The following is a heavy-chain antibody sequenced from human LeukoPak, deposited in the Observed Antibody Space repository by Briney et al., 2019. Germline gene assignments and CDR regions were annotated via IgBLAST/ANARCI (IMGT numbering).Heavy chain of an antibody. CDR2: INWNGGST. CDR1: GFTFDDYG. V-gene: IGHV3-20*04. D-gene: IGHD3-10*01. J-gene: IGHJ4*02. CDR3: ARETSVGRSGSYYFDY. Sequence: GGSLRLSCAASGFTFDDYGMSWVRQAPGKGLEWVSGINWNGGSTGYADSVKGRFTIYRDNAKNSLYLQMNSLRAEDTALYYCARETSVGRSGSYYFDYWGQGTLVTVSS.